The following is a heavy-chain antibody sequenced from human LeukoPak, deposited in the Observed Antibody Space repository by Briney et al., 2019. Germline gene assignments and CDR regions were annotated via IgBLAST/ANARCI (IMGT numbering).Heavy chain of an antibody. V-gene: IGHV4-4*07. CDR2: IYTSGST. Sequence: SETLSLTCTVSGGSFSSYYWSWIRQPAGKGLEWIGRIYTSGSTNYNPSLKSRVTMSVDTSKNQFSLKLSSVTAADTAVYYCARDLPSALGYCSSTSCFWGFDPWGQGTLVTVSS. CDR1: GGSFSSYY. CDR3: ARDLPSALGYCSSTSCFWGFDP. J-gene: IGHJ5*02. D-gene: IGHD2-2*01.